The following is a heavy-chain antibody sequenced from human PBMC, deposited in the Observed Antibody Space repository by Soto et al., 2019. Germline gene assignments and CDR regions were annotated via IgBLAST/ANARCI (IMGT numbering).Heavy chain of an antibody. CDR2: IIPIFGTA. V-gene: IGHV1-69*13. J-gene: IGHJ4*02. D-gene: IGHD3-22*01. Sequence: SVKVSCKASGGTFTSYAISWVRQAPGQGLEWMGGIIPIFGTANYAQKFQGRVTITADESTSTAYMELSSLRSEDTAVYYCASGRANYYDSSGPFDYWGQGTLVTVSS. CDR3: ASGRANYYDSSGPFDY. CDR1: GGTFTSYA.